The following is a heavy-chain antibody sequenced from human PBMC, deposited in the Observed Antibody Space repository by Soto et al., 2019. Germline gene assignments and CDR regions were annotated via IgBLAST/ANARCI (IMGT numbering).Heavy chain of an antibody. CDR1: GFTFTSSA. Sequence: SVKVSCKASGFTFTSSAVQWVRQARGQRLEWIGWIVVGSGNTNYAQKFQERVTITRDMSTSTAYMELSSLRSEDTAVYYCAAVSPQALDYYDSSGYYPDYGMDVWGQGTTVTVSS. J-gene: IGHJ6*02. D-gene: IGHD3-22*01. CDR2: IVVGSGNT. CDR3: AAVSPQALDYYDSSGYYPDYGMDV. V-gene: IGHV1-58*01.